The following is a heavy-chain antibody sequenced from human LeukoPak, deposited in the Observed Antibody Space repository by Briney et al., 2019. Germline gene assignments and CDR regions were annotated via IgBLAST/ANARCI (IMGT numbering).Heavy chain of an antibody. Sequence: PGGSLRLSCAASGFTFSSYAMTWVRQAPDKGLEWVSAISGSDGRTYYADSVKGRFTISRDDSQNTLYLQMNSLSAEDTAVYYCAKVETSGGANCYALDYWGQGTLVTVSS. D-gene: IGHD2-2*01. CDR1: GFTFSSYA. V-gene: IGHV3-23*01. CDR3: AKVETSGGANCYALDY. J-gene: IGHJ4*02. CDR2: ISGSDGRT.